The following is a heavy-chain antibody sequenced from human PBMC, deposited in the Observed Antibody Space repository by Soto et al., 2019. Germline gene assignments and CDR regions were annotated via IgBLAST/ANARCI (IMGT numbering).Heavy chain of an antibody. V-gene: IGHV4-31*03. CDR3: AREGAGSYWFDP. D-gene: IGHD3-10*01. Sequence: SETLSLTCTISGGSIDSGCYYWIWILQHPTEGLEWIGYIHNNGATYCNPSLTGRVSISADRSKTQFSLNVYSVNAADTGVYYCAREGAGSYWFDPWGPGVLVTVSS. CDR2: IHNNGAT. J-gene: IGHJ5*02. CDR1: GGSIDSGCYY.